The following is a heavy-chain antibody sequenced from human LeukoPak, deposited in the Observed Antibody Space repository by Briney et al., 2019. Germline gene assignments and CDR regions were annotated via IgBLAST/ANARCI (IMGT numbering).Heavy chain of an antibody. J-gene: IGHJ4*02. V-gene: IGHV3-66*02. D-gene: IGHD4-17*01. CDR3: ARGDRDYGDYEFDY. CDR1: GFTVSSNY. Sequence: GGSLRLSCAASGFTVSSNYMSWVRQAPGKGLEWVSVIYSGGSTYYADSVKGRFTISRDNSKNTLYLQMNSLRAEDTAVYYCARGDRDYGDYEFDYWGQGTLVTVSS. CDR2: IYSGGST.